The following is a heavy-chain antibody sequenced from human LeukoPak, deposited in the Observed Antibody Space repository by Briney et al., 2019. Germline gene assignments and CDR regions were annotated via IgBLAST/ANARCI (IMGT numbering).Heavy chain of an antibody. V-gene: IGHV5-51*01. Sequence: GESLKISCKGSGYSFINYWIGWVRQMPGKGLEYIGIVYPGDSETKYSPSFQGHVIISVDKSIDTAYLRWSSLKASDTAIYYCTRHNMGYSDRWGQGTLVTVSS. J-gene: IGHJ4*01. CDR1: GYSFINYW. CDR3: TRHNMGYSDR. D-gene: IGHD3-16*02. CDR2: VYPGDSET.